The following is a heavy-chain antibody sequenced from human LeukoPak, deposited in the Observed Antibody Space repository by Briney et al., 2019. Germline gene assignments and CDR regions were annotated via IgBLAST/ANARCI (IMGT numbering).Heavy chain of an antibody. CDR1: GYSISSGYY. D-gene: IGHD6-19*01. J-gene: IGHJ5*02. CDR2: IYHSGST. Sequence: SETLSRTCAVSGYSISSGYYWGWIRQPPGKGLEWIASIYHSGSTYYTPSLKSRVTISIATSKNQFSLNLTSVTAADTAVYYCARHSSGWPESWFDPWGQGTLVTVSS. CDR3: ARHSSGWPESWFDP. V-gene: IGHV4-38-2*01.